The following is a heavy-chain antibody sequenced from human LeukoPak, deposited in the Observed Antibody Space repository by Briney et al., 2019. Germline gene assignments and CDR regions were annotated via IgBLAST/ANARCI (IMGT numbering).Heavy chain of an antibody. CDR1: GYTFTGYY. Sequence: ASVKVSCKASGYTFTGYYMHWVRQAPGQGLEWMGWINPNSGGTNYAQKFQGRVTMTRDTSISTAYMELSRLRSDDTAVYYCARGKLMVRVPFDYWGQGTLVTVSS. V-gene: IGHV1-2*02. D-gene: IGHD3-10*01. J-gene: IGHJ4*02. CDR3: ARGKLMVRVPFDY. CDR2: INPNSGGT.